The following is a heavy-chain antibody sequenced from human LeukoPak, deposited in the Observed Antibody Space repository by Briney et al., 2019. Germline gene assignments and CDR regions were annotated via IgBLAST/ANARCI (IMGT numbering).Heavy chain of an antibody. D-gene: IGHD5-18*01. V-gene: IGHV3-23*01. CDR1: GFTFSSYG. J-gene: IGHJ4*02. Sequence: GGSLRLSCAASGFTFSSYGMSWVRQAPGKGLEWVSAISGSGGSTYYADSVKGRFTISRDNSKNTLYLQMNSLRAEDTAVYYCAKPQYSYGHYAFDYWGQGTLVTVSS. CDR3: AKPQYSYGHYAFDY. CDR2: ISGSGGST.